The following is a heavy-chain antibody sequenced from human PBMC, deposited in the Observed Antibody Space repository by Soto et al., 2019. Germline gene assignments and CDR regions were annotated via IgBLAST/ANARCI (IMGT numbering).Heavy chain of an antibody. CDR3: ARTGVRGGAGYYFDY. CDR1: GGSISSYY. Sequence: PSETLSLTCTVSGGSISSYYWSWIRQPPGKGLEWIGYIYYSGSTNYNPSLKSRVTISVDTSKNQFSLKLSSVTAADTAVYYCARTGVRGGAGYYFDYWGQGTLVTVSS. CDR2: IYYSGST. D-gene: IGHD2-15*01. J-gene: IGHJ4*02. V-gene: IGHV4-59*01.